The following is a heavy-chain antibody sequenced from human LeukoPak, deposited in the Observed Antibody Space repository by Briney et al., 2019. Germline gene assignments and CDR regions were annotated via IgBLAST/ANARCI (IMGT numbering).Heavy chain of an antibody. V-gene: IGHV3-23*01. CDR1: GFTFGDYA. D-gene: IGHD3-9*01. CDR2: ISGSGGST. J-gene: IGHJ4*02. Sequence: GGSLRLSCTASGFTFGDYAMSWVRQAPGKGLEWVSAISGSGGSTYYADSVKGRFTISRDNSKNTLYLQMNSLRAEDTAVYYCAKLPVLRYFDWFFDYWGQGTLVTVSS. CDR3: AKLPVLRYFDWFFDY.